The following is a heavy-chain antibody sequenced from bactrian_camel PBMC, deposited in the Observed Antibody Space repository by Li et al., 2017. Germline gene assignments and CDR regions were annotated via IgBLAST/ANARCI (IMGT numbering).Heavy chain of an antibody. J-gene: IGHJ6*01. Sequence: HVQLVESGGGSVQTGGSLRLSCAVSGSTYMRYCMGWFRQAPGKEREEVAIIYIGGGGTNYADSVKGRFTISKAQGTLYLQMNSLKPEDTAMYYCASSTYYTDYGIPCGAFGNWGQGTQVTVS. V-gene: IGHV3S1*01. CDR1: GSTYMRYC. CDR2: IYIGGGGT. CDR3: ASSTYYTDYGIPCGAFGN. D-gene: IGHD4*01.